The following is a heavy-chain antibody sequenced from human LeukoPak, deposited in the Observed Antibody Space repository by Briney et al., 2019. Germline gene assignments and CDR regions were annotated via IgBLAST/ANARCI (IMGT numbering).Heavy chain of an antibody. J-gene: IGHJ3*02. CDR3: ARADHPYCSSTSCYGLDI. V-gene: IGHV1-18*01. Sequence: ASVKVSCKASGYTFTSYGISWVRQAPGQGLEWMGWISAYNGNTNYAQKLQGRVTMTTDTSTSTAYMELRSLRSDDTAVYYCARADHPYCSSTSCYGLDIWGQGTMVTVSS. CDR1: GYTFTSYG. D-gene: IGHD2-2*01. CDR2: ISAYNGNT.